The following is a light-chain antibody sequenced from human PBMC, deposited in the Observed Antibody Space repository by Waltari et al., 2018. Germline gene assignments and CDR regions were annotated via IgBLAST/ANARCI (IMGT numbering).Light chain of an antibody. CDR2: DAS. J-gene: IGKJ1*01. CDR3: QMYNGAPRT. Sequence: DVQVTQSPSSLSAAAGARVTITCRVSQGIASYLAWYQQKPGRVPTLLIYDASTLRSGVPSRFSGSGSGTDFTLTITSLQPEDVATYYCQMYNGAPRTFGQGTKVEI. V-gene: IGKV1-27*01. CDR1: QGIASY.